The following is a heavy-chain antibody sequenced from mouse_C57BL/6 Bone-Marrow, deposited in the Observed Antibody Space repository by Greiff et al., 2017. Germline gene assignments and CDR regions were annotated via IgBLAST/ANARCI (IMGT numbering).Heavy chain of an antibody. J-gene: IGHJ3*01. D-gene: IGHD2-4*01. Sequence: EVKVVESGGGLVKPGGSLKLSCAASGFTFSDYGMHWVRQAPEKGLEWVAYISSGSSTIYYADTVKGRFTISRDNAKNTLFLQMTSLRSEDTAMYYCATNLIYYDYDGFAYWGQGTLVTVSA. V-gene: IGHV5-17*01. CDR3: ATNLIYYDYDGFAY. CDR1: GFTFSDYG. CDR2: ISSGSSTI.